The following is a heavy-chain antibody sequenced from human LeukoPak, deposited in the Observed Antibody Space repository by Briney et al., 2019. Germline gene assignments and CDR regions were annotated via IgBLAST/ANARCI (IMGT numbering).Heavy chain of an antibody. J-gene: IGHJ4*02. CDR3: ASRKLGNDY. D-gene: IGHD7-27*01. CDR1: VGSVSDYD. CDR2: IYHTGST. Sequence: SETLSLTCTISVGSVSDYDWSWIRQSPWKGLEWIGYIYHTGSTSYSPSLKSRVTISADTSQNQFSLKLSSVTAADTAVYYCASRKLGNDYWGQGTLVTVSS. V-gene: IGHV4-59*02.